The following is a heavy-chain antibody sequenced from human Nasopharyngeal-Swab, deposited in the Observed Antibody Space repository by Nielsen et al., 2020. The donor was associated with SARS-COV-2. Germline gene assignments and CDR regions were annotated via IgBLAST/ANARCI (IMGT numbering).Heavy chain of an antibody. CDR3: ARENWGKLDY. Sequence: GGSLRLSCAASGFTFGSYWMNWVRLAPVNRLEWVATVKQDGSAIYHVDSLKGRFTISRDNAKNSLYLQMNSLRADDTAVHYCARENWGKLDYWGQGALVTVSS. CDR1: GFTFGSYW. V-gene: IGHV3-7*04. CDR2: VKQDGSAI. D-gene: IGHD7-27*01. J-gene: IGHJ4*02.